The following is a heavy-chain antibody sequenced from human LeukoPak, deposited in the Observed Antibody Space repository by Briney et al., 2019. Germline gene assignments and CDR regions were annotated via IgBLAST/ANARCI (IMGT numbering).Heavy chain of an antibody. V-gene: IGHV3-30*18. CDR3: AKDLYSYYSSTSCGEDY. J-gene: IGHJ4*02. CDR2: ISYDGSNK. CDR1: GGSISSG. Sequence: LSLTCTVSGGSISSGDYYWSWIRQAPGKGLEWVAVISYDGSNKYYADSVKGRFTISRDNSKNTLYLQMNSLRAEDTAVYYCAKDLYSYYSSTSCGEDYWGQGTLVTVSS. D-gene: IGHD2-2*01.